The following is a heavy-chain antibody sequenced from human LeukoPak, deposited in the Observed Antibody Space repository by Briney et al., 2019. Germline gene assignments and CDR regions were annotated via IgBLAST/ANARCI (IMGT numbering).Heavy chain of an antibody. CDR2: IHPGDTDT. J-gene: IGHJ5*02. V-gene: IGHV5-51*01. CDR1: GYSFISYW. Sequence: GESLKISCKGSGYSFISYWIVWVRQMPGTGLEWMGIIHPGDTDTRYSPSFQGQVTISADKSISTAYLQWSSLKASDTAMYYCARGTRITIFGVVTRMENWFDPWGQGTLVTVSS. D-gene: IGHD3-3*01. CDR3: ARGTRITIFGVVTRMENWFDP.